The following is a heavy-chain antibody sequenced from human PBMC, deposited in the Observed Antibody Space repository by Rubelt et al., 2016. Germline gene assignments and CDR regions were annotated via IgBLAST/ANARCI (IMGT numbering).Heavy chain of an antibody. CDR2: INRVGTTT. CDR3: VRGLDY. D-gene: IGHD2-21*01. J-gene: IGHJ4*02. V-gene: IGHV3-74*01. CDR1: GFTFSSYW. Sequence: EVLLAESGGGLVQPGGSLRLSCAASGFTFSSYWLYWVCQRPGPGLLWVSRINRVGTTTTYADSVKGRFTISRDNTKNTLYLQMNSLRADDTAVYYCVRGLDYWGQGTLVTVSS.